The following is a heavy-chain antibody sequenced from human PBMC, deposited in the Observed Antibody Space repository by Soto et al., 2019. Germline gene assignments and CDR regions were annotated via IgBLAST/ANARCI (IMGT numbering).Heavy chain of an antibody. V-gene: IGHV3-9*01. CDR3: ANSSVRGVNRDLDY. Sequence: EVQLVESGGGLVQPGRSLRLACATSGFTFDDYSMHWVRQAPGKGLEWVSGIRWNSAYIVYADSVKGRFTISRDNAKNSLYLQMNSLTTEDTAFYYCANSSVRGVNRDLDYWVQGSLGTVSS. CDR1: GFTFDDYS. CDR2: IRWNSAYI. J-gene: IGHJ4*02. D-gene: IGHD3-10*01.